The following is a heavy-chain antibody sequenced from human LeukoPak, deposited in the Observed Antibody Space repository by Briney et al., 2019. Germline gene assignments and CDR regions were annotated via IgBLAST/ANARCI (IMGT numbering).Heavy chain of an antibody. CDR3: ARVDSGGYDYDRADY. D-gene: IGHD5-12*01. V-gene: IGHV4-59*12. Sequence: SETLSLTCAVYGGSFSGYYWSWIRQPPGKGLEWIGYIYYSGSTNYNPSLKSRVTISVDTSKNQFSLKLSSVTAADTAVYYCARVDSGGYDYDRADYWGQGTLVTVSS. CDR1: GGSFSGYY. J-gene: IGHJ4*02. CDR2: IYYSGST.